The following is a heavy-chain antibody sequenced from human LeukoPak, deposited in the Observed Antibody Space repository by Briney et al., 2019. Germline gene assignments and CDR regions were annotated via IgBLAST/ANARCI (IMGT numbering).Heavy chain of an antibody. CDR2: ISYDGSNK. CDR1: GFTFSSYA. V-gene: IGHV3-30*04. J-gene: IGHJ4*02. Sequence: GGSLRLSCAASGFTFSSYAMHWVRQAPGKGLEWVAVISYDGSNKYYADSVKGRFTISRDNSKNTLYLQMNSLRAEDTAVYYCARDYGTMIQYYFDYWGQGTLVTVSS. CDR3: ARDYGTMIQYYFDY. D-gene: IGHD3-22*01.